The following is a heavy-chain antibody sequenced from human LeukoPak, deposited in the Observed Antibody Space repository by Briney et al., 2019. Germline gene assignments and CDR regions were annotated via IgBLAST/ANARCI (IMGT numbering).Heavy chain of an antibody. J-gene: IGHJ4*02. CDR3: ARVYNYYDTSGYYLGNYFDY. CDR2: ISTYNGNT. D-gene: IGHD3-22*01. V-gene: IGHV1-18*01. CDR1: GYTFTSYG. Sequence: GASVNVSCKASGYTFTSYGITWVRQAPGQGLEWMGWISTYNGNTNNAQKLQGRVTMTTDTSTSTAYMELRSLRSDDTAVYYCARVYNYYDTSGYYLGNYFDYWGRGTLVTVSS.